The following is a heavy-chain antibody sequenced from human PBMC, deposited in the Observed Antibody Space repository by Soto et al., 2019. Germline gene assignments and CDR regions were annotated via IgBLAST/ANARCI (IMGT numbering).Heavy chain of an antibody. CDR1: GYTFTTFW. J-gene: IGHJ5*02. CDR2: IDPRDSYT. Sequence: PGESLNLSCTGFGYTFTTFWISWVRQMPGRGLEWMGRIDPRDSYTNYSPSFQGHVTISADKSISTAYLQWGSLKASDTAMYYCARLYCSSSTCDSWFDPWGQGTLVTVSS. CDR3: ARLYCSSSTCDSWFDP. V-gene: IGHV5-10-1*01. D-gene: IGHD2-2*01.